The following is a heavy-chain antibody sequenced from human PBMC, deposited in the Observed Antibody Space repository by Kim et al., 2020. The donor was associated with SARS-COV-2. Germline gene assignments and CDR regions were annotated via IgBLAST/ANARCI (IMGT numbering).Heavy chain of an antibody. CDR1: GYSFTSYW. J-gene: IGHJ4*02. Sequence: GESLKISCKGSGYSFTSYWIGWVRQMPGKGLEWMGIIYPGDSDTRYSPSFQGQVTISADKSISTAYLQWSSLEASDTAMYYCARQDYYDILTGYPDYWGQGTLVTVSS. V-gene: IGHV5-51*01. CDR2: IYPGDSDT. CDR3: ARQDYYDILTGYPDY. D-gene: IGHD3-9*01.